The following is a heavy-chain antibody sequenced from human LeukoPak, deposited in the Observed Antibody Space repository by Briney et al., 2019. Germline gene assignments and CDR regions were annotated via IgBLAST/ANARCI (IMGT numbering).Heavy chain of an antibody. CDR1: GGSFSGYY. V-gene: IGHV4-34*01. D-gene: IGHD6-19*01. Sequence: SETLSLTCAVYGGSFSGYYWSWIRQPPGKGLEWIGEINYSGSTNYNPSLKSRVTISVDTSKNQFSLKLSSVTAADTAVYYCARELYSSGWSPNWFDPWGQGTLVTLSS. CDR3: ARELYSSGWSPNWFDP. CDR2: INYSGST. J-gene: IGHJ5*02.